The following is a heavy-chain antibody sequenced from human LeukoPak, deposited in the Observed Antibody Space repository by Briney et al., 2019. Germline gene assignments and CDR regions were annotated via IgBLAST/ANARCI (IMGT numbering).Heavy chain of an antibody. CDR3: ANGRYSSSSGYYYHMDV. Sequence: GGSLRLSCAASGFTFSSSAMTWVRQPPGRGLEWVSTISGSGGSTNYADSVKGRFTISRDNSKNTLYLHMNSLRAEDTAVYYCANGRYSSSSGYYYHMDVWGKGTTVTVSS. J-gene: IGHJ6*03. CDR1: GFTFSSSA. V-gene: IGHV3-23*01. CDR2: ISGSGGST. D-gene: IGHD6-6*01.